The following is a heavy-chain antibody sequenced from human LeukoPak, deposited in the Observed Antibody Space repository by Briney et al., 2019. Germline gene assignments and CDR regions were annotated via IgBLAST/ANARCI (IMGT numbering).Heavy chain of an antibody. Sequence: GGPLRLSCAASGFTFSSYAMSWVRQAPGKGLEWVSAISGSGGSTYYADSVKGRFTISRDNSKNTLYLQMNSLRAEDTAVYYCRRSTSGGSEYFDYWGQGTLVTVSS. D-gene: IGHD2-15*01. CDR3: RRSTSGGSEYFDY. V-gene: IGHV3-23*01. CDR1: GFTFSSYA. CDR2: ISGSGGST. J-gene: IGHJ4*02.